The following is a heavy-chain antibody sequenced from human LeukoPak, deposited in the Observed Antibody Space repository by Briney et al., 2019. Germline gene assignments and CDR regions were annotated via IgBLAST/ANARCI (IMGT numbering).Heavy chain of an antibody. Sequence: PSETLSLTCTVSGGSISSYYWSWIRQPPGKELEWIGYIYYSGSTNYNPSLKSRVTISVDTSKNQFSLKLSSVTAADTAVYYCARAHFDWSPYDYWGQGTLVTVSS. CDR3: ARAHFDWSPYDY. CDR1: GGSISSYY. V-gene: IGHV4-59*12. CDR2: IYYSGST. J-gene: IGHJ4*02. D-gene: IGHD3-9*01.